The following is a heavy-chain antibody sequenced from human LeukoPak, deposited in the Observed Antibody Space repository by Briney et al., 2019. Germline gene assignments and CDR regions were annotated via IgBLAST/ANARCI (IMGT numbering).Heavy chain of an antibody. CDR1: GYTFTSYY. CDR3: ARAGGYEGFYYYYYMDV. D-gene: IGHD5-12*01. J-gene: IGHJ6*03. Sequence: GASVKVSCKASGYTFTSYYMHWVRQAPEQGLEWMGIINPSGGSTSYAQKFQGRVTMTRDTSTSTVYMELSSLRSEDTAVYYCARAGGYEGFYYYYYMDVWGKGTTVTVSS. CDR2: INPSGGST. V-gene: IGHV1-46*01.